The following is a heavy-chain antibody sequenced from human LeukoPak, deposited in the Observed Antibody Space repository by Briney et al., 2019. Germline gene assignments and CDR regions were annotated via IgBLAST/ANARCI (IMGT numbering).Heavy chain of an antibody. J-gene: IGHJ4*02. Sequence: PSETLSLTCTVSGGSISSSSYYWGWIRQPPGKGLEWVSAISGSGGSTYYADSVKGRFTISRDNSKNTLYLQMNSLRAEDTAVYYCAKDHDSSGYGPKPFDYWGQGTLVTVSS. CDR1: GGSISSSSYY. CDR3: AKDHDSSGYGPKPFDY. CDR2: ISGSGGST. D-gene: IGHD3-22*01. V-gene: IGHV3-23*01.